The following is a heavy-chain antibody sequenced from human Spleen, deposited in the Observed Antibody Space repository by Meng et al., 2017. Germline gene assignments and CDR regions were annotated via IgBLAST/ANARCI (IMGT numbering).Heavy chain of an antibody. CDR3: AGLPRDSSAGNWFDP. Sequence: QLQLQESGPGLVKPSETLSRTCPLPAGSISPTSYFCAWIRQPPGKGLEWVASMYYSVNTYYHPSLRSRVTISVDTSKNQFSLNLSSVTAADTAMYYCAGLPRDSSAGNWFDPWGQGTLVTVSS. D-gene: IGHD3-22*01. CDR2: MYYSVNT. J-gene: IGHJ5*02. CDR1: AGSISPTSYF. V-gene: IGHV4-39*01.